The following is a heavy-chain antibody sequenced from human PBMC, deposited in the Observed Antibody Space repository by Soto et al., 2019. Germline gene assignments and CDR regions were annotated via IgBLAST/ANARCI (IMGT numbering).Heavy chain of an antibody. J-gene: IGHJ6*02. CDR2: TYYRSKWYN. V-gene: IGHV6-1*01. CDR1: GDSVSSNSAA. CDR3: ARSRTPRAMVRGVSISTYNYYGMEV. Sequence: SQTLSLTCAISGDSVSSNSAAWNWIRQSPSRGLEWLGRTYYRSKWYNDYAVSVKSRITINPDTSKHQFSLQLTSVTPEDTAVNYCARSRTPRAMVRGVSISTYNYYGMEVWRQGTTVTVAS. D-gene: IGHD3-10*01.